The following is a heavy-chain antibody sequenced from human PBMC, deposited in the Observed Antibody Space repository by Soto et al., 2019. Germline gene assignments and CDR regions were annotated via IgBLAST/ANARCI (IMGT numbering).Heavy chain of an antibody. CDR3: ARDLVATTPQGDAFDM. V-gene: IGHV3-21*01. CDR2: ISSSGTYV. Sequence: TGGSLRLSCAASGFTFSSYSMTWVRQAPGKGLEWVSSISSSGTYVYSSDSLKGRFTISRDNAKNSLYLQMNSLRAEDTAVYYCARDLVATTPQGDAFDMWGQGTMVTVSS. J-gene: IGHJ3*02. CDR1: GFTFSSYS. D-gene: IGHD5-12*01.